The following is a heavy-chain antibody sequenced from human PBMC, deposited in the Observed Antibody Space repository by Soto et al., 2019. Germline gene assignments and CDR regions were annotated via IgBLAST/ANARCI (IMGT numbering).Heavy chain of an antibody. J-gene: IGHJ6*02. Sequence: PGGSLRLSCAASGFTFSSYSMNWVRQAPGKGLEWVSSISSSSSYIYYADSVKGRFTISRDNAKNSLYLQMNSLRAEDTAVYYCARLDSSSSDNYYYYYGMDVWGQGTTVTSP. CDR3: ARLDSSSSDNYYYYYGMDV. D-gene: IGHD6-6*01. CDR2: ISSSSSYI. V-gene: IGHV3-21*01. CDR1: GFTFSSYS.